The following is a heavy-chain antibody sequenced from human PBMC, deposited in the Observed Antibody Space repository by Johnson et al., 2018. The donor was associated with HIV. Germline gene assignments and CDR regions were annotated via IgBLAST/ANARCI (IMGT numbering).Heavy chain of an antibody. CDR1: GFIFNSYA. CDR3: AKSQQLVNGVCDY. Sequence: VQLVESGGGLVQPGGSLRLSCAASGFIFNSYAMNWVRQTPGKGLEWVSGITGSGGRTYYADFVKGRFTISRDNSKNTLYLQMNSLRAENTAVYYCAKSQQLVNGVCDYWGRGTLVTVSS. D-gene: IGHD6-13*01. J-gene: IGHJ4*02. V-gene: IGHV3-23*04. CDR2: ITGSGGRT.